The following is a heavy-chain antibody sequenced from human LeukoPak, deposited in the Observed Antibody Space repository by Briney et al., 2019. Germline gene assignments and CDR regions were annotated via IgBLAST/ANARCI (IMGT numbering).Heavy chain of an antibody. J-gene: IGHJ4*02. V-gene: IGHV3-23*01. CDR2: ISGDGTRT. D-gene: IGHD3-16*01. CDR1: GFTFSSYA. CDR3: AKWPEGAMDYFDY. Sequence: GGSLRLSCAASGFTFSSYAMTWARQAPVKGLEWVSAISGDGTRTYYADSVKGRFTISRDNSKNTLYLEMSSLRVEDTAIYYCAKWPEGAMDYFDYWGQGTLVTVSS.